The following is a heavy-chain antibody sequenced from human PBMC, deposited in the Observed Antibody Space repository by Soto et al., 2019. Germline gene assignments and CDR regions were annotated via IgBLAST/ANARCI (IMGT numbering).Heavy chain of an antibody. J-gene: IGHJ4*02. D-gene: IGHD3-22*01. CDR3: YSSGYYWRSELDY. Sequence: GGSLRLSCAASGFTFSNAWMNWVRQAPGKGLEWVGRIKSKTDGGTTDYAAPVKGRFTISRDDSKNTLYLQMNSLKTEDTAVYYCYSSGYYWRSELDYWGQGTLVTVSS. CDR2: IKSKTDGGTT. CDR1: GFTFSNAW. V-gene: IGHV3-15*07.